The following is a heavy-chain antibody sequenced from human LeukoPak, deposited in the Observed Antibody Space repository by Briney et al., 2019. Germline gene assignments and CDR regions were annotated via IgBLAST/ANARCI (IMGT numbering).Heavy chain of an antibody. J-gene: IGHJ4*02. CDR1: GGSFSGYY. CDR3: ARVQYSTGWSTIDY. V-gene: IGHV4-34*01. D-gene: IGHD6-19*01. CDR2: INHSGST. Sequence: PSETLSLTCAVYGGSFSGYYWSWIRQPPGKGLEWIGEINHSGSTNYNPSLKSRVTISVDTSKNQFSLKLSSVTAADTAVYYCARVQYSTGWSTIDYWGQGTLVTVSS.